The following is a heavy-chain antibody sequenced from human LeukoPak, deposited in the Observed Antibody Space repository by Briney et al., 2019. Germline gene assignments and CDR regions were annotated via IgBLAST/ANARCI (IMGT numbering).Heavy chain of an antibody. CDR2: IYSGGST. CDR1: GFIVSSNY. V-gene: IGHV3-53*01. D-gene: IGHD4-23*01. CDR3: AKGTDYGGNSYFDY. J-gene: IGHJ4*02. Sequence: GGSLRLSCAASGFIVSSNYMSWVRQAPGKGLEWVSVIYSGGSTYYADSVKGRFTISRDNSKNTLYLQMNSLRAEDTAVYYCAKGTDYGGNSYFDYWGQGTLVTVSS.